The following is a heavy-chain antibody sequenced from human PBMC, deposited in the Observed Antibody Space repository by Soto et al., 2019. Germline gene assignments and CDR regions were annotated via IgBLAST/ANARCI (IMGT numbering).Heavy chain of an antibody. J-gene: IGHJ3*02. CDR3: TTPRSGTDAFDI. V-gene: IGHV3-15*01. CDR1: GFTFSNAW. D-gene: IGHD1-26*01. CDR2: IKSKTDGGTT. Sequence: GGSLRLSCAASGFTFSNAWMSWVRQAPGKGLEWVGRIKSKTDGGTTDYAAPVKGRFIISRDDSKNTLYLQMNSLKTEDTAVYYCTTPRSGTDAFDIWGQGTMVTVSS.